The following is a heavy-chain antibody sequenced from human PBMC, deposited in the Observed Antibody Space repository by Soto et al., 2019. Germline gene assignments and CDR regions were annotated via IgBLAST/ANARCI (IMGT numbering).Heavy chain of an antibody. D-gene: IGHD2-21*01. CDR3: ASGPTRTAYYFDY. CDR1: GGSFSGYY. CDR2: INHSGST. V-gene: IGHV4-34*01. Sequence: QVQLQQWGAGLLKPSETLSLTCAVYGGSFSGYYWSWIRQPPGKGLEWIGEINHSGSTNYNPSLKSRVTISVDTSKNQFSLKLSSVTAADTAVYYCASGPTRTAYYFDYWGQGTLVTVSS. J-gene: IGHJ4*02.